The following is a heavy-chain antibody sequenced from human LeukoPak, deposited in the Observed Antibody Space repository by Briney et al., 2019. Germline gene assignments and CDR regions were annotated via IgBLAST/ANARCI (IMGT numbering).Heavy chain of an antibody. J-gene: IGHJ4*02. CDR3: ARTYYDFWSGYYEYFDY. Sequence: SETLSLTCTVSGGSISSSSYYWGWIRQPPGKGLEWIGSIYYSGSTYYNPSLKSRVTISVDTSKNQFSLKLSSVTAADTAVYYCARTYYDFWSGYYEYFDYWGQGTLVTVSS. CDR1: GGSISSSSYY. V-gene: IGHV4-39*07. CDR2: IYYSGST. D-gene: IGHD3-3*01.